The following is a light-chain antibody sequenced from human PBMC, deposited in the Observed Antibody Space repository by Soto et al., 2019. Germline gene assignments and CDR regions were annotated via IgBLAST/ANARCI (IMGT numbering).Light chain of an antibody. Sequence: EIVLTQSPATLSLSPGERATLSCRASQSVSSFLAWYQQKPGQAPRLLISDASNRAAGVPARFSGSGSGTVVALTISSLEPEDFAVYYCQQRTNWPPSLTCGGGTKVEIK. CDR3: QQRTNWPPSLT. V-gene: IGKV3-11*01. CDR2: DAS. CDR1: QSVSSF. J-gene: IGKJ4*01.